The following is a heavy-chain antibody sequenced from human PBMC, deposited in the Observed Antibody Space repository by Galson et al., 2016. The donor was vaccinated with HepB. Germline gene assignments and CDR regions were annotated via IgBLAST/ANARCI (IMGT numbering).Heavy chain of an antibody. J-gene: IGHJ4*02. CDR2: INPSGGST. V-gene: IGHV1-46*01. CDR1: GYTFTTYY. CDR3: ARVLVAPNGDYEVGY. Sequence: SVKVSCKASGYTFTTYYIHWVRQAPGQGLEWMGIINPSGGSTNYAQKFQGRIIMTRDTSTSTVYMDLSSLRSEDTAVYYCARVLVAPNGDYEVGYWGQGTLVTVSS. D-gene: IGHD4-17*01.